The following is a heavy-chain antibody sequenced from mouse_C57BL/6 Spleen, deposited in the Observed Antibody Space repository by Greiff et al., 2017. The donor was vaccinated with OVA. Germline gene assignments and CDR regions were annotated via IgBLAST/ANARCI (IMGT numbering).Heavy chain of an antibody. J-gene: IGHJ3*01. CDR1: GYAFSSYW. Sequence: QVQLQQSGAELVKPGASVKISCKASGYAFSSYWMNWVKQRPGKGLEWIGQIYPGDGDTNSNGKFKGKATLTADKSSSTAYMPLSSLTSEDSAVYFCARGDDGYYVWFAYWGQGTLVTVSA. D-gene: IGHD2-3*01. CDR2: IYPGDGDT. V-gene: IGHV1-80*01. CDR3: ARGDDGYYVWFAY.